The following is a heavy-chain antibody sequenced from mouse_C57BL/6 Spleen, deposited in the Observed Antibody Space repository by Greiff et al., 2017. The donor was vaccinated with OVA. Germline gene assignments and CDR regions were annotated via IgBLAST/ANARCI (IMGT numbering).Heavy chain of an antibody. CDR2: ISSGSSTI. CDR3: ARGGLYWYFDV. Sequence: EVMLVESGGGLVKPGGSLKLSCAASGFTFSDYGMHWVRQAPEKGLEWVAYISSGSSTIYYADTVKGRFTISRDNAKNTLFLQMTSLRSEDAARYYCARGGLYWYFDVWGTGTTVTVAS. V-gene: IGHV5-17*01. J-gene: IGHJ1*03. CDR1: GFTFSDYG.